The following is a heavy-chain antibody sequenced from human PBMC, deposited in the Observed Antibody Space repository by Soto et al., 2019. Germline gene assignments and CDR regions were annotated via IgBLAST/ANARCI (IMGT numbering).Heavy chain of an antibody. Sequence: ASVKVSCKASGYTFTGYYMHWVRQAPGQGLEWMGWINPNSGGTNYAQKFQGWVTMTRDTSISTAYMELSRLRSDDTAVYYCARVLKYYYDPSNWFDPWGQGTLVTVSS. CDR1: GYTFTGYY. CDR3: ARVLKYYYDPSNWFDP. CDR2: INPNSGGT. D-gene: IGHD3-22*01. J-gene: IGHJ5*02. V-gene: IGHV1-2*04.